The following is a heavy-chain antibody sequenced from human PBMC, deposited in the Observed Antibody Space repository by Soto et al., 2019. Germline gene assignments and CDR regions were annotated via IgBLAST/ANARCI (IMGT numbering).Heavy chain of an antibody. CDR2: INTKTGGT. J-gene: IGHJ5*02. Sequence: QVHLVQSGAEVKKPGASVTVSCKASGYSFTDYYMHWVRQAPGQGLEWMGWINTKTGGTNYAQRVQDRVTMTGDTSINTAYMELSRLRSDDTAVYYCARVGPTGWFDPWGQGTLVTVPS. CDR1: GYSFTDYY. CDR3: ARVGPTGWFDP. V-gene: IGHV1-2*02.